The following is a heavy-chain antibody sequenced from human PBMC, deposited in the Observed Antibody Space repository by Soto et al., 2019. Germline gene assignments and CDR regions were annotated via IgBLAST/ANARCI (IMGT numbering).Heavy chain of an antibody. Sequence: EVQLVESGGGLVRPGESLRLSCAASGFKFNIYSMNWIRQAPGKGLEWVSYITSDTLTIRYADSVRGRFIISRDNVGNSVFLQMNSLRDEDTATYYCARSVEGHFDYWGQGALVTVPS. J-gene: IGHJ4*02. CDR1: GFKFNIYS. CDR3: ARSVEGHFDY. V-gene: IGHV3-48*02. D-gene: IGHD6-19*01. CDR2: ITSDTLTI.